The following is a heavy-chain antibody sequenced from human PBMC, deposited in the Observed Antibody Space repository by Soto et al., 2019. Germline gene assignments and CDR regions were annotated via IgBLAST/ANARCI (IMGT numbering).Heavy chain of an antibody. V-gene: IGHV3-48*01. Sequence: GSLRLSCAASGFTFSSYSMNWVRQAPGKGLEWVSYISSSSSTIYYADSVKGRFTISRDNAKNSLYLQMNSLRAEDTAVYYCARERYYMDVWGKGTTVTVSS. CDR1: GFTFSSYS. J-gene: IGHJ6*03. CDR3: ARERYYMDV. CDR2: ISSSSSTI.